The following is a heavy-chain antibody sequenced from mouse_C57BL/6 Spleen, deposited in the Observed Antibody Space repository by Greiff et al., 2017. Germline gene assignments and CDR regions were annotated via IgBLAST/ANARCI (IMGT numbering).Heavy chain of an antibody. V-gene: IGHV6-3*01. CDR2: IRLKSDNYAT. D-gene: IGHD1-1*01. CDR1: GFTFSNYW. CDR3: TGGVTTVVEAY. Sequence: EVMLVESGGGLVQPGGSMKLSCVASGFTFSNYWMNWVRQSPEKGLEWVAQIRLKSDNYATHYAESVKGRFTISRDDSKSSVYLQMNNLRAEDTGIYYCTGGVTTVVEAYWGQGTLVTVSA. J-gene: IGHJ3*01.